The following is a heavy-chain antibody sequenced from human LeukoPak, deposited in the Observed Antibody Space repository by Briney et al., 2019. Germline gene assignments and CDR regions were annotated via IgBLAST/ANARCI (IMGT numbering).Heavy chain of an antibody. D-gene: IGHD2-2*01. CDR2: INHSGST. V-gene: IGHV4-34*01. J-gene: IGHJ6*03. CDR3: ARCLVVPRYYYYYMAV. CDR1: GGSFSGYY. Sequence: PSETLSLTCAVYGGSFSGYYWSWIRQPPGQGLEWIGEINHSGSTNYNPSLKSRDTISVDTSKNQFSLKLSSVTAADTAVYYCARCLVVPRYYYYYMAVWGKGTTVTVS.